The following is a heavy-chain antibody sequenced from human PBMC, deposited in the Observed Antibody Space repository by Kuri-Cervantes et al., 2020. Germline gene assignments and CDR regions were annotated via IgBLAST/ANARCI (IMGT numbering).Heavy chain of an antibody. D-gene: IGHD1-26*01. V-gene: IGHV4-34*01. CDR3: ARPKGAILAFDM. Sequence: SQTLSLTCAVYGGSFTGYYWSWIRQPPGKGLEWIGEINHSGSTNYNPSLKSRVTISIDTSKNQYSLSLSSVTAADTAVYYCARPKGAILAFDMWAKGQWSPSPQ. CDR2: INHSGST. J-gene: IGHJ3*02. CDR1: GGSFTGYY.